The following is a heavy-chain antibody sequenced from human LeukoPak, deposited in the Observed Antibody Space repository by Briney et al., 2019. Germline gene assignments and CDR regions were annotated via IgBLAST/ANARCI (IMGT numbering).Heavy chain of an antibody. CDR2: IYYSGST. CDR3: AREGYYDILTGYYRGGFDP. CDR1: GGSISSYY. J-gene: IGHJ5*02. V-gene: IGHV4-59*01. Sequence: SETLSLTCTVSGGSISSYYWSWIRQPPGKGLEWIGYIYYSGSTNYNPSLKSRVTISVDTSKNQFSLKLSSVTAADTAVYYCAREGYYDILTGYYRGGFDPWGQGTLVTVSS. D-gene: IGHD3-9*01.